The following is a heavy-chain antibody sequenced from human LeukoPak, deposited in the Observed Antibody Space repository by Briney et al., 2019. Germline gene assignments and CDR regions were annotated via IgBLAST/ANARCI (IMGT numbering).Heavy chain of an antibody. CDR2: INTGSTYT. CDR1: GFTFSDYY. J-gene: IGHJ2*01. V-gene: IGHV3-11*05. Sequence: GGSLRLSCAASGFTFSDYYMTWIRQAPGKGLEWLSYINTGSTYTNYANSEKGRFTISRDNAKNSLYLQLNSLRAEDTAVYYCTREDNWYFDLWGRGTLVTVSS. CDR3: TREDNWYFDL.